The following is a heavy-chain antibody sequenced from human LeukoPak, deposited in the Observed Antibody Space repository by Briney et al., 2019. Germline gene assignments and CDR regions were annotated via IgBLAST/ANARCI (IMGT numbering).Heavy chain of an antibody. V-gene: IGHV3-48*03. CDR1: GFTFSSYE. J-gene: IGHJ4*02. D-gene: IGHD2-15*01. CDR3: AKSGLNRFDY. Sequence: PGGSLRLSCAASGFTFSSYEMNWVRPAPGKGLEWVSYISSSGSTIYYADSVKGRFTISRDNAKNSLYLQMNSLRAEDTALYYCAKSGLNRFDYWGQGTLVTVSS. CDR2: ISSSGSTI.